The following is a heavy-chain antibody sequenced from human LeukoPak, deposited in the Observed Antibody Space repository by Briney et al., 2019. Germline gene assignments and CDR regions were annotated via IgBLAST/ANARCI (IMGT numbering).Heavy chain of an antibody. V-gene: IGHV4-39*01. CDR2: MYRNGST. CDR3: ARHPSGRMWLQQGGWFDP. Sequence: SETLSLTCTVSGGSISSISNYWGWIRQPPGKGLEWIGSMYRNGSTYYNPSLKSRVTISVDTSKNQFSLKLTSVTAADTAVYYCARHPSGRMWLQQGGWFDPWGQGTLVTVSS. CDR1: GGSISSISNY. D-gene: IGHD5-24*01. J-gene: IGHJ5*02.